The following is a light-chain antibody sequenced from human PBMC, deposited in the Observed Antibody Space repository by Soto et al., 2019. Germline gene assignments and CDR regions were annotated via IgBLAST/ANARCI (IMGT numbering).Light chain of an antibody. CDR1: QAIFNY. J-gene: IGKJ3*01. V-gene: IGKV3-20*01. Sequence: LTQSPIFLSASVGDRVTISCRASQAIFNYLAWYQQKPGRTPTLLIYGASTRATDIPDRFSATGSGTDFSLTISGVEPEDSAVYYCQQYGASPFTFGPGTRLEI. CDR2: GAS. CDR3: QQYGASPFT.